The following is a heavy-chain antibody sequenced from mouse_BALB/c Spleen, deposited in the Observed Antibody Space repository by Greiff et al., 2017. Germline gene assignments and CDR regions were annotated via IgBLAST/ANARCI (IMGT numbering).Heavy chain of an antibody. J-gene: IGHJ3*01. CDR2: ISDGGSYT. Sequence: DVQLVESGGGLVKPGGSLKLSCAASGFTFSDYYMYWVRQTPEKRLEWVATISDGGSYTYYPASVKGRFTISRDNAKNNLYLQMSSLKSEDTAMYYCARDKGGYDNYGFAYWGQGTLVTVSA. V-gene: IGHV5-4*02. CDR1: GFTFSDYY. CDR3: ARDKGGYDNYGFAY. D-gene: IGHD2-1*01.